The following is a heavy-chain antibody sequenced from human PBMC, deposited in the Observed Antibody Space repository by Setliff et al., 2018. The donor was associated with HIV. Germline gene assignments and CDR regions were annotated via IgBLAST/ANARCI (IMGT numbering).Heavy chain of an antibody. Sequence: PGESLKISCKVSGYNFSRYWIAWVRQMPGKGLEWLGMIYPGDSATRNSPSFQGQVTISADKSISTAYLQWSSLKASDTAMYYCARQLVVEGAFDMWGQGTMVTVSS. CDR3: ARQLVVEGAFDM. D-gene: IGHD2-15*01. CDR1: GYNFSRYW. CDR2: IYPGDSAT. J-gene: IGHJ3*02. V-gene: IGHV5-51*01.